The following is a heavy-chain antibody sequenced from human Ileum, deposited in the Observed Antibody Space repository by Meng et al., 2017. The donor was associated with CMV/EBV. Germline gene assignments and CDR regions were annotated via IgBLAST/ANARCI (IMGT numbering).Heavy chain of an antibody. D-gene: IGHD1-14*01. CDR3: ARLDLLGTKRLFDL. Sequence: QGHLQESGPGHVNPSETLSLTCSVSGGSMTPYYWSWIRQPPGKALEFIGYIHNSGITNYNPSLGSRVLILIDMSENQLSLQLGSVTSADTATYYCARLDLLGTKRLFDLWGQGTLVTVSS. J-gene: IGHJ4*02. CDR1: GGSMTPYY. V-gene: IGHV4-59*01. CDR2: IHNSGIT.